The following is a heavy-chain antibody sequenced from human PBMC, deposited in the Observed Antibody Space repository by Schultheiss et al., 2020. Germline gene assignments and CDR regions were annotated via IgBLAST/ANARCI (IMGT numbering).Heavy chain of an antibody. CDR2: INHSGST. D-gene: IGHD6-13*01. V-gene: IGHV4-34*01. J-gene: IGHJ4*02. CDR1: GGSFSGYY. Sequence: SETLSLTCAVYGGSFSGYYWSWNRQPPGKGLEWIGEINHSGSTNYNPSLKSRVTISVDTSKHQFSLKLSSVTAADTAVYYCARDSRSWYLGESGIFDYCGERTLVNVAA. CDR3: ARDSRSWYLGESGIFDY.